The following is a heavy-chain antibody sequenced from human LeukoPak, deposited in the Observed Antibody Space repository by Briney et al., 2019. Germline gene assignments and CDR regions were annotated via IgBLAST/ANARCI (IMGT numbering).Heavy chain of an antibody. V-gene: IGHV3-21*01. CDR3: AREAAGTGDY. Sequence: GGSLRLSCAASGFTFSSYEMNWVRQAPGEGLEWVSSISSSSSYIYYADSVKGRFTISRDNAKNSLYLQMNSLRAEDTAVYYCAREAAGTGDYWGQGTLVTVSS. CDR2: ISSSSSYI. J-gene: IGHJ4*02. D-gene: IGHD6-13*01. CDR1: GFTFSSYE.